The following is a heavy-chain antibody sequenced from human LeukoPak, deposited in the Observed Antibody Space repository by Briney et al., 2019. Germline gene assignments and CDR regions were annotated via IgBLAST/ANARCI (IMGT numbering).Heavy chain of an antibody. D-gene: IGHD1-7*01. CDR3: AKWGGTGTTYYYYYGMDV. CDR2: ISGSGGST. CDR1: GFTFSSYA. J-gene: IGHJ6*02. Sequence: GGSLRLSCAASGFTFSSYAMSWVRQAPGKGLEWVSAISGSGGSTYYADSVKGRFTISRDNSKNTLYLQMNSLRAEDTAVYHCAKWGGTGTTYYYYYGMDVWGQGTTVTVSS. V-gene: IGHV3-23*01.